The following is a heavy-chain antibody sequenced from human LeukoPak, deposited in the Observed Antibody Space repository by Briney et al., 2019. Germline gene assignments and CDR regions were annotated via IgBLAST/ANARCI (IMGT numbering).Heavy chain of an antibody. J-gene: IGHJ4*02. V-gene: IGHV1-18*01. CDR3: ARASHCDFWSGYLTGDFDY. D-gene: IGHD3-3*01. Sequence: ASVKVSYTASSYSLSTLGISWLRLAPRLAREGMASTSAYDGNTDCRHKLQGRVPMTTDTSTSTAYMELRSLRSDDTAVYYCARASHCDFWSGYLTGDFDYWGQGTLVTDSS. CDR2: TSAYDGNT. CDR1: SYSLSTLG.